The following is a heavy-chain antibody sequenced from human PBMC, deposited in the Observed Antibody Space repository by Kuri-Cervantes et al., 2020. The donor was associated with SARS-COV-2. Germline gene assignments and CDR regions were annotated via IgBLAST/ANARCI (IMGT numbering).Heavy chain of an antibody. D-gene: IGHD3-3*01. V-gene: IGHV4-39*01. Sequence: SETLSLTCTVSGGSISSSSYYWGWIRQPPGKGLEWIGSIYYSGSTYYNPSLKSRVTISVDTSKNQSSLKLSSVTASDTAVYYCARSVTNDFWSGVDICGQGTMVTVSS. CDR1: GGSISSSSYY. CDR2: IYYSGST. CDR3: ARSVTNDFWSGVDI. J-gene: IGHJ3*02.